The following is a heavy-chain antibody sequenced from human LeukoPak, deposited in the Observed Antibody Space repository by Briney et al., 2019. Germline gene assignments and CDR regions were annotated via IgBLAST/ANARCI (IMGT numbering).Heavy chain of an antibody. Sequence: GGSLRLSCAASGFTFSSFAMNWVRQAPGKGLEWVSTMSGDATSTYYADTVKGRFTISRDNSKTTLFLQMNSLRAEDTAVYYCAKRTSGSSWYSSDSWGQGTLVTVSS. CDR1: GFTFSSFA. CDR3: AKRTSGSSWYSSDS. CDR2: MSGDATST. D-gene: IGHD6-13*01. J-gene: IGHJ4*02. V-gene: IGHV3-23*01.